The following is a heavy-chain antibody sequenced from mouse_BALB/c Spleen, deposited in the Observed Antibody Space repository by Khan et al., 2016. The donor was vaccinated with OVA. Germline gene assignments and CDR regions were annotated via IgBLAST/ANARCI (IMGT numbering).Heavy chain of an antibody. J-gene: IGHJ3*01. CDR2: IYPSDSYT. CDR3: TREGVDASSFAY. Sequence: QVQLQQPGTELVRPGASVKLSCKASGYTFTNYWINWVRQRPGQGLEWIGNIYPSDSYTNYNQKFKDKATLTVDKSSSTAYMQLSSPTAEDSAVYYCTREGVDASSFAYWGQGTLVTVSA. V-gene: IGHV1-69*02. CDR1: GYTFTNYW.